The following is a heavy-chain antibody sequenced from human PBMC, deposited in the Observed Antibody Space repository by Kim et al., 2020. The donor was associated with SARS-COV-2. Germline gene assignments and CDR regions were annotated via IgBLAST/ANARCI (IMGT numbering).Heavy chain of an antibody. J-gene: IGHJ6*02. CDR3: ARVLYYYGSGSYYNADYYYGMDV. CDR1: GGSVSSGSYY. Sequence: SETLSLTCTVSGGSVSSGSYYWSWIRQPPGKGLEWIGYIYYSGSTNYNPSLKSRVTISVDTSKNQFSLKLSSVTAADTAVYYCARVLYYYGSGSYYNADYYYGMDVWGQGTTVTVSS. D-gene: IGHD3-10*01. CDR2: IYYSGST. V-gene: IGHV4-61*01.